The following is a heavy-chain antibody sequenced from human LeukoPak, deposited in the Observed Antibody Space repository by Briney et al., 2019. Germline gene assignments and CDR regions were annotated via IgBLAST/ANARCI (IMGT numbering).Heavy chain of an antibody. CDR1: GFTFSSYA. V-gene: IGHV3-30*04. CDR2: ISYDGSNK. CDR3: ARGGCSSTSCLLDH. J-gene: IGHJ4*02. Sequence: GGSLRLSCAASGFTFSSYAMHWVRQAPGKGLEWVAVISYDGSNKYYADSVKGRFTISRDNSKNTLYLQMNSLRAEDTAVYYCARGGCSSTSCLLDHWGQGTLVTVSS. D-gene: IGHD2-2*01.